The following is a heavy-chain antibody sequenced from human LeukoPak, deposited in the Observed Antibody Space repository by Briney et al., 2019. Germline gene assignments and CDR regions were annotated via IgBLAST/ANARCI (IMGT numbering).Heavy chain of an antibody. CDR2: LSGSTGDT. V-gene: IGHV3-23*01. CDR1: GFTFTNYA. Sequence: PGGSLRLSCAASGFTFTNYAMSWVRQAPGKGLEWVSTLSGSTGDTYYADSVKGRFTISRDNSKNTLYLQMNSLRAEDTAVYYCARAPPGDTNAFDIWGQGTMVTVSS. D-gene: IGHD2-2*01. CDR3: ARAPPGDTNAFDI. J-gene: IGHJ3*02.